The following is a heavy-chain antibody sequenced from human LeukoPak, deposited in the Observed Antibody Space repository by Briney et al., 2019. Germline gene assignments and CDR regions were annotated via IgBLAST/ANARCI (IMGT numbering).Heavy chain of an antibody. Sequence: SETLSLTCTVSGGSISSYYWSWIRQPPGEGLEGIGDIYYSGSTNYNPSLKRRVTISVDTSKNQFSLKLSSVTAADTAVYYCARTTEGYCRGRSCYSYYYYMDVWGKGTTVTVSS. D-gene: IGHD2-15*01. V-gene: IGHV4-59*01. J-gene: IGHJ6*03. CDR2: IYYSGST. CDR1: GGSISSYY. CDR3: ARTTEGYCRGRSCYSYYYYMDV.